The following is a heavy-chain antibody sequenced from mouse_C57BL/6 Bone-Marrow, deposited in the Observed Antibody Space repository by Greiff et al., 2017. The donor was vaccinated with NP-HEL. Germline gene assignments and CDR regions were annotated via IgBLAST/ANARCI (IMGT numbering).Heavy chain of an antibody. D-gene: IGHD2-3*01. CDR1: GYTFTSYG. CDR2: IYPRSGNT. J-gene: IGHJ3*01. V-gene: IGHV1-81*01. CDR3: ARPLREDGYYWFAY. Sequence: VQLQQSGAELARPGASVKLSCKASGYTFTSYGISWVKQRTGQGLEWIGEIYPRSGNTYYNEKFKGKATLTADKSSSTAYMELRSLTSEDSAVYFCARPLREDGYYWFAYWGQGTLVTVSA.